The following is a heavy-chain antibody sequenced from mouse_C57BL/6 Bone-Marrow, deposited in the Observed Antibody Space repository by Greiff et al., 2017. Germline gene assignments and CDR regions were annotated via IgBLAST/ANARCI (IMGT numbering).Heavy chain of an antibody. CDR3: ASSSSYVYAMDD. CDR2: IDPEDGET. J-gene: IGHJ4*01. D-gene: IGHD1-1*01. Sequence: VQLQQSGAELVKPGASVKLSCTASGFNIKDYYMHWVKQRTEQGLAWIGRIDPEDGETKYAPKFQGKATITADTSSNTAYLQLSSLTSAATAVYYSASSSSYVYAMDDWGQGTSVTVAS. CDR1: GFNIKDYY. V-gene: IGHV14-2*01.